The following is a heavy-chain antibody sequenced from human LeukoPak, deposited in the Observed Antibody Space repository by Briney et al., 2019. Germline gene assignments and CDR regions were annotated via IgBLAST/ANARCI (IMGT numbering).Heavy chain of an antibody. D-gene: IGHD3-9*01. CDR3: ARLSRGRYFDYIFDY. CDR1: GGSGDSVSSSSYY. CDR2: IYYVGST. J-gene: IGHJ4*02. Sequence: SETLSLTCTVSGGSGDSVSSSSYYWRCIRQPPWKGLECTGDIYYVGSTYYHPPLKRRVTRSVDTSKNQFSLKVSSVTAADTAVYYCARLSRGRYFDYIFDYWGQGTLVTVSS. V-gene: IGHV4-39*01.